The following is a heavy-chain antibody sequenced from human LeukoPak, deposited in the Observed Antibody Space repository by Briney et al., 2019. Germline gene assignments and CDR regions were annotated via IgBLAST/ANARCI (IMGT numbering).Heavy chain of an antibody. Sequence: GGSLRLSCAASGFTFSSYWMDWVRQAPGKGREWVAHIKHDGSDKYYVDSVKGRFIISRDNAKNSLYLQMNSLRAEDTAVYYCARGSMYYYAWYLDLWGRGTLVTVSS. CDR3: ARGSMYYYAWYLDL. CDR2: IKHDGSDK. D-gene: IGHD3-10*01. V-gene: IGHV3-7*01. J-gene: IGHJ2*01. CDR1: GFTFSSYW.